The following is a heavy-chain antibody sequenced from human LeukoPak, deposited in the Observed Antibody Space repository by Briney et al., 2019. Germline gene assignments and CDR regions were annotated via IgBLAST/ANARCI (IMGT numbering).Heavy chain of an antibody. J-gene: IGHJ4*02. Sequence: SVKVSCKASGGTFSSYAISWVRQAPGQGLEWMGGIIPIFGTANYAQKFQGRVTITTDESTSTAYMELSSLSSEDTAVYYCAREGIFEDYYDSSGFDYWGQGTLVTVSS. CDR1: GGTFSSYA. D-gene: IGHD3-22*01. V-gene: IGHV1-69*05. CDR2: IIPIFGTA. CDR3: AREGIFEDYYDSSGFDY.